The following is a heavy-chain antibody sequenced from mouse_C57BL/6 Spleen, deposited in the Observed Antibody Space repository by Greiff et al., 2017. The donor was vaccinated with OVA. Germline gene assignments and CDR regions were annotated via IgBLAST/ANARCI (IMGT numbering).Heavy chain of an antibody. Sequence: VQLQQPGTELVKPGASVKLSCKASGYTFTSYWMHWVKQRPGQGLEWIGNINPSNGGTNYNEKFKSKATLTVDKSSSTAYMQLSSLTSEEAAVYYCARGRYDFFMDYWGQGTSVTVSS. V-gene: IGHV1-53*01. J-gene: IGHJ4*01. D-gene: IGHD2-4*01. CDR3: ARGRYDFFMDY. CDR1: GYTFTSYW. CDR2: INPSNGGT.